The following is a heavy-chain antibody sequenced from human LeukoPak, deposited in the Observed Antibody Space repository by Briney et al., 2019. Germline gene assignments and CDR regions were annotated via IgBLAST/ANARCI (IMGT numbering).Heavy chain of an antibody. CDR2: ISSSSSTI. J-gene: IGHJ5*02. Sequence: GGSLRLSCAASGFTFSSYSMNWVRQALGKGLEWVSYISSSSSTIYYADSVKGRFTISRDNAKNSLYLQMNSLRAEDTAVYYCAREAGIAAAGNAWGQGTLVTVSS. CDR1: GFTFSSYS. V-gene: IGHV3-48*01. CDR3: AREAGIAAAGNA. D-gene: IGHD6-13*01.